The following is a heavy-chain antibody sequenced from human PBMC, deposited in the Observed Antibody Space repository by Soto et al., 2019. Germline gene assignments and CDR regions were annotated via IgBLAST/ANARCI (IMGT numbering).Heavy chain of an antibody. D-gene: IGHD3-9*01. Sequence: GGSLRLSCAASGFTFSNYWMTWVRQAPGKGLEWVANINQDGSKRFYVDSVKGRFSISRDNAKKSLYLQLNSLRAEDTAVYSCARSFDILTLGLGYWGQGILVTVSS. CDR3: ARSFDILTLGLGY. CDR1: GFTFSNYW. V-gene: IGHV3-7*01. CDR2: INQDGSKR. J-gene: IGHJ4*02.